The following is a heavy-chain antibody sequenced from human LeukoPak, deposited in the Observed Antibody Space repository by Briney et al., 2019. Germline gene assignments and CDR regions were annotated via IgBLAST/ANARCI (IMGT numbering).Heavy chain of an antibody. CDR3: ARAAPMVYLFDY. Sequence: ASVKVSCKASGYTFTSYGISWVRQAPGQGLEWMGWISAYNGNTNYAQKLQGRVTMTTNTSTSTAYMELSRLRSDDTAVYYCARAAPMVYLFDYWGQGTLVTVSS. CDR1: GYTFTSYG. CDR2: ISAYNGNT. V-gene: IGHV1-18*01. D-gene: IGHD3-10*01. J-gene: IGHJ4*02.